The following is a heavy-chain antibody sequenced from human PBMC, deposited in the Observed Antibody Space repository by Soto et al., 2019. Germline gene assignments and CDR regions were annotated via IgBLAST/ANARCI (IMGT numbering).Heavy chain of an antibody. Sequence: EVQLVESGGGLVQPGGSLRLPCEASLFTFSRYWMTWVRLAPGKGLEWVANIRQDGSEKYYVDSVKGRFTISRDNAKNSLSLQMNNLRPDDTAVYYCARAGSNYFASGSSLPYYMDVWGKGTTVTVSS. CDR1: LFTFSRYW. CDR3: ARAGSNYFASGSSLPYYMDV. D-gene: IGHD3-10*01. V-gene: IGHV3-7*01. CDR2: IRQDGSEK. J-gene: IGHJ6*03.